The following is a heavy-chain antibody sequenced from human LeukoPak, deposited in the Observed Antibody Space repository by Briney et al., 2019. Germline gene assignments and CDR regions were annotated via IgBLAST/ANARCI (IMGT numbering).Heavy chain of an antibody. CDR1: GFTVSSNY. V-gene: IGHV3-53*01. J-gene: IGHJ4*02. CDR2: IYSGGST. D-gene: IGHD3-10*01. CDR3: ARGRYYDSGSYRYFDY. Sequence: GGSLRLSCSASGFTVSSNYMSWVRQAPGKGLEWVSVIYSGGSTYHADFVKGRFTISRDNSKNTLYLQMNSLRAEDTAVYYCARGRYYDSGSYRYFDYWGQGTLVTVSS.